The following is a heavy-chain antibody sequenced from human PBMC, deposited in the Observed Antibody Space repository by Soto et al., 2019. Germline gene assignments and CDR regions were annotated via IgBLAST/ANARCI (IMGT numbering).Heavy chain of an antibody. D-gene: IGHD4-17*01. J-gene: IGHJ4*02. Sequence: TPSLTCAVSGGSINSGGYSCSWIRQPPGKGLEWIGYIYHSGSTYYNPSLKSRVTISVDRSKNQFSLKLSSVTAADTAVYYCARYQTTVTYYDYWGQGNLVTVSS. CDR1: GGSINSGGYS. CDR3: ARYQTTVTYYDY. V-gene: IGHV4-30-2*01. CDR2: IYHSGST.